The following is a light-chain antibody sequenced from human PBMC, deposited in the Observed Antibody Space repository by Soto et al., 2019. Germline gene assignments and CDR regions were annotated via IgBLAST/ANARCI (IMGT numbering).Light chain of an antibody. CDR3: QQYYSTPRT. CDR1: QSVLYSANNKNC. Sequence: DIVMTQSPDSLAVSLGERATINCKSSQSVLYSANNKNCLAWYQQKPGQPPKLLLYWASTREFGVPDRFSGSGSGTDFTLTISSLQAEDVEVYYCQQYYSTPRTFGQGTKVEIK. CDR2: WAS. V-gene: IGKV4-1*01. J-gene: IGKJ1*01.